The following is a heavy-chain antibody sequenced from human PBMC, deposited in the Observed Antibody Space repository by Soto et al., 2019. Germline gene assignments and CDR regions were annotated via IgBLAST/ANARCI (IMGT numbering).Heavy chain of an antibody. Sequence: GGSLRLSCAASGFTFSSYAMHWFRQAPGKGLEWVAVISYDGSNKYYADSVKGRFTISRDNSKNTLYLQMNSLGAEDTAVYYCAKDQGSSWYEIDYWGQGTLVTVSS. CDR2: ISYDGSNK. V-gene: IGHV3-30-3*01. J-gene: IGHJ4*02. D-gene: IGHD6-13*01. CDR3: AKDQGSSWYEIDY. CDR1: GFTFSSYA.